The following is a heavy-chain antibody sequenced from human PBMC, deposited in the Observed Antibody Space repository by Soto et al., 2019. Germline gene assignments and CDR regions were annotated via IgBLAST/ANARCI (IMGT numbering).Heavy chain of an antibody. Sequence: QVQLVQSGAEVKKPGASVKVSCKSSGYTFTSYGISWVRQAPGQGLEWMGWISGYNGNTNYAQKLQGRVTMTTDTSTSTAYMELRSLRSDDTAVYYCARDEGYKWKDGGWLDPWGQGTLVTVSS. V-gene: IGHV1-18*01. D-gene: IGHD1-1*01. CDR2: ISGYNGNT. CDR1: GYTFTSYG. J-gene: IGHJ5*02. CDR3: ARDEGYKWKDGGWLDP.